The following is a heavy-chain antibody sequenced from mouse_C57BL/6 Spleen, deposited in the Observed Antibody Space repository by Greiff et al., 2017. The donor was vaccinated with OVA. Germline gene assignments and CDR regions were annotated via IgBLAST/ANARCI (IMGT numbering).Heavy chain of an antibody. CDR2: INPNNGGT. V-gene: IGHV1-26*01. J-gene: IGHJ2*01. CDR3: ARSWDGDYFDY. D-gene: IGHD4-1*01. CDR1: GYTFTDYY. Sequence: EVQLQQSGPELVKPGASVKISCKASGYTFTDYYMNWVKQSHGKSLEWIGDINPNNGGTSYNQKFKGKATLTVDKSSSTAYMELRSLTSEDSAVYYCARSWDGDYFDYWGQGTTLTVSS.